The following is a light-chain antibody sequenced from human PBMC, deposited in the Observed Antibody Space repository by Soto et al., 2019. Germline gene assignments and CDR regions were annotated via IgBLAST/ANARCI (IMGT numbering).Light chain of an antibody. CDR2: GAS. CDR1: QSVSSN. J-gene: IGKJ2*01. V-gene: IGKV3-15*01. Sequence: EIVMTHSPDTLSVSPGDRATLSCSASQSVSSNLAWYQQKPGQAPRLLIYGASTRATGIPARFSGSGSGTEFTLSISSMQSEDFAVYYCKQYDNWPPFTFVQGTKLEIK. CDR3: KQYDNWPPFT.